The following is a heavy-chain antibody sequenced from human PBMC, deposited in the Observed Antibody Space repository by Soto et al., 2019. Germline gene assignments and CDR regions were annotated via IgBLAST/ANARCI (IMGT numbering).Heavy chain of an antibody. V-gene: IGHV4-39*02. CDR2: LYYTGRT. Sequence: SETLSLTCTVSGGSISRGTYYGGRIRQPPGKGLEWIGSLYYTGRTYYRPSLKSRVPISVDTSKNHFSLNLTSVTAADTAVYYCARRLARGVIGWFDPWGQGSVVTVSS. J-gene: IGHJ5*02. D-gene: IGHD3-10*01. CDR3: ARRLARGVIGWFDP. CDR1: GGSISRGTYY.